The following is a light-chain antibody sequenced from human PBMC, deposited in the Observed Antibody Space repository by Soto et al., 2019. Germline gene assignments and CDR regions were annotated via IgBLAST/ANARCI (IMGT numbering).Light chain of an antibody. J-gene: IGKJ1*01. CDR2: DAS. CDR1: QSISSW. Sequence: DIQMTQSPSTLSASVGARVPITCRASQSISSWLAWYQQKPGKAPKLLIYDASSLESGVPSRFSGSGSGTEITLTISSLQPDDFATYYCQQYNSYSTFGQGTKVDI. V-gene: IGKV1-5*01. CDR3: QQYNSYST.